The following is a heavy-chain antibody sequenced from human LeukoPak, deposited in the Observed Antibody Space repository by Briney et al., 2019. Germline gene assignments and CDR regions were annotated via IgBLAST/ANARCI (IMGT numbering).Heavy chain of an antibody. CDR2: INPSGGST. V-gene: IGHV1-46*01. Sequence: ASVKVSCRASGYPFTSYYRHWVRRAPGQGFEWMGIINPSGGSTSYAQKFQGRVTMPRDTSTSTVYMELSSLRSEDTAVYYCARDVQLERLIDYWGQGTLVTVSS. CDR1: GYPFTSYY. D-gene: IGHD1-1*01. CDR3: ARDVQLERLIDY. J-gene: IGHJ4*02.